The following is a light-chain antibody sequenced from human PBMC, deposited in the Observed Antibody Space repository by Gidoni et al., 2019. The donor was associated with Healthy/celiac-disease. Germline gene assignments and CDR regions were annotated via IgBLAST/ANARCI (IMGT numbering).Light chain of an antibody. CDR2: DVS. Sequence: QSALTQPASVSGSPGQSITISCTGTSSDVGGYNYVPWYQQHPGKAPKLMIYDVSNRPSGVANRFSGSKSGNTASLTISGLQAEDEADYYCSSYTSSSTLIVFGGGTKLTGL. CDR3: SSYTSSSTLIV. CDR1: SSDVGGYNY. V-gene: IGLV2-14*01. J-gene: IGLJ2*01.